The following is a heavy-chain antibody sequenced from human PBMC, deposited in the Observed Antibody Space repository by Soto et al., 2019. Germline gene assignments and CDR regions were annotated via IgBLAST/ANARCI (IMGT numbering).Heavy chain of an antibody. CDR1: GYTFTSYA. Sequence: QVQLVQSGAEEKKPGASVKVSCKASGYTFTSYAMHWVRQAPGQRLEWMGWINAGNGNTKYSQKFQGRVTITRDTSASPAFTQLSILRAEHMAVYYCARSIMVVTASDYWGQGTLVTVSS. V-gene: IGHV1-3*05. CDR2: INAGNGNT. J-gene: IGHJ4*02. CDR3: ARSIMVVTASDY. D-gene: IGHD2-21*02.